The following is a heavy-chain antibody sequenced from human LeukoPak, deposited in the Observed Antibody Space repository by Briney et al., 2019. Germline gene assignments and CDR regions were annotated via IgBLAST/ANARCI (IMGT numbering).Heavy chain of an antibody. V-gene: IGHV3-33*01. CDR3: ARNNYGSGSNDHFDY. CDR2: IWHDGSNR. CDR1: GFSFNTYG. J-gene: IGHJ4*02. Sequence: GGSLRLSCAGSGFSFNTYGMHWVRQAPGKGLEGVAVIWHDGSNREYVESVKGRFTISRDNSKNTLYLQMNSLRVEDTAVYFCARNNYGSGSNDHFDYWGQGTLVTVSS. D-gene: IGHD3-10*01.